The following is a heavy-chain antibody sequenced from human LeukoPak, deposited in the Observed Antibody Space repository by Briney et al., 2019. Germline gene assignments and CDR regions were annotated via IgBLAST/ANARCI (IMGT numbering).Heavy chain of an antibody. CDR2: IQFDGSDK. V-gene: IGHV3-30*02. CDR1: GFRLSSYA. Sequence: GGSLRLSCAASGFRLSSYAMHWVRQAPGKGLQWVAFIQFDGSDKYYADSVKGRFTISRDNSKNTLYLQMNSLRAEDTAVYYCARDSGFSGTQRGEYWGQGTLVTVSS. D-gene: IGHD3/OR15-3a*01. J-gene: IGHJ4*02. CDR3: ARDSGFSGTQRGEY.